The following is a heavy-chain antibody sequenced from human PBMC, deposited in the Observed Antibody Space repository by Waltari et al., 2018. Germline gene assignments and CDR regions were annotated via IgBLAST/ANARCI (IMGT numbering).Heavy chain of an antibody. CDR1: GGTFSSYA. CDR2: IIPVFGTP. D-gene: IGHD4-17*01. CDR3: ARGGTTVTTLSWFDP. V-gene: IGHV1-69*13. J-gene: IGHJ5*02. Sequence: QVQLVQSGAEVKKPGSSVKVSCKASGGTFSSYAISWVRQAPGQGLEWMGGIIPVFGTPNYAQKVQGIVTSTADESTSTAYMELSSLRSEDTAVYYCARGGTTVTTLSWFDPWGQGTLVTVSS.